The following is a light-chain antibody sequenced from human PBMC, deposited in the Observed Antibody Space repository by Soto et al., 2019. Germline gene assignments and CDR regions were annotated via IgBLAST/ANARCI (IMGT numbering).Light chain of an antibody. V-gene: IGLV2-14*01. CDR1: TSDVGGYNH. CDR3: SSYTNTNTLV. Sequence: QSALIQPASVSGSPGQSITISCTGTTSDVGGYNHVSWFQQHPGKVPKLMIYDVNNRPLGVSNRFSGSKSGNTASLTISGLQAEDEADYYCSSYTNTNTLVFGGGTKLTVL. J-gene: IGLJ2*01. CDR2: DVN.